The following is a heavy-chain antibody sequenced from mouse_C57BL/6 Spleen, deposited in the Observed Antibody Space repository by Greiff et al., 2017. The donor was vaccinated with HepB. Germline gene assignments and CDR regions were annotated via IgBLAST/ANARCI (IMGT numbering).Heavy chain of an antibody. D-gene: IGHD1-1*01. J-gene: IGHJ1*03. V-gene: IGHV1-39*01. Sequence: EVKLQESGPELVKPGASVKISCKASGYSFTDYNMNWVKQSNGKSLEWIGVINPNYGTTSYNQKFKGKATLTVDQSSSTAYMQLNSLTSEDSAVYYCAKGNYYGSSGGIVLDVWGTGTTVTVSS. CDR1: GYSFTDYN. CDR2: INPNYGTT. CDR3: AKGNYYGSSGGIVLDV.